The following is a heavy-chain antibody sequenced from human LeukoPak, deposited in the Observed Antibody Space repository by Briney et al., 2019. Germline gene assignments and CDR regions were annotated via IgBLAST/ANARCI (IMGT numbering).Heavy chain of an antibody. CDR3: AKGYYGSGSYGGFDY. J-gene: IGHJ4*02. CDR2: ISGSGDRT. V-gene: IGHV3-23*01. D-gene: IGHD3-10*01. CDR1: GFTFSSSA. Sequence: GGSLRLSCAASGFTFSSSAMSWVRQAPGKGLEWVSTISGSGDRTYYADSVKGRFTISRDNSKNTLFLQMNSLRAEDTAVYYCAKGYYGSGSYGGFDYWGQGTLVTVSS.